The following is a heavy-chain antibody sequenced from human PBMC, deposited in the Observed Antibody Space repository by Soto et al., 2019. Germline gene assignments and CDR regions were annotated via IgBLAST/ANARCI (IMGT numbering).Heavy chain of an antibody. CDR1: GGTFSSYA. J-gene: IGHJ3*02. CDR2: IIPIFGTA. D-gene: IGHD6-19*01. Sequence: SAVKFSWKASGGTFSSYAISWVRHAPGQGLEWMGGIIPIFGTANYAQKLQGRVTITADESTSTAYMELSSLRSADTAVYYCARVEQGLRRDAIDISGQRTMVTVS. V-gene: IGHV1-69*13. CDR3: ARVEQGLRRDAIDI.